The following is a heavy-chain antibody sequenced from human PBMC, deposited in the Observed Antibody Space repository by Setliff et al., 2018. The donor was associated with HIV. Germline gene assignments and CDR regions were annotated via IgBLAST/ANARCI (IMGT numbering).Heavy chain of an antibody. CDR1: GYTFTRYD. Sequence: ASVKVSCKASGYTFTRYDINWVRQATGQGLEWMGWMNPNSGNTGYAQKFQGRVTMTRNTSISTAYMELSSLRSEDTAVYFCARLGSGWSDSYYYAMDVWGQGTTVTVSS. J-gene: IGHJ6*02. CDR3: ARLGSGWSDSYYYAMDV. CDR2: MNPNSGNT. D-gene: IGHD6-19*01. V-gene: IGHV1-8*01.